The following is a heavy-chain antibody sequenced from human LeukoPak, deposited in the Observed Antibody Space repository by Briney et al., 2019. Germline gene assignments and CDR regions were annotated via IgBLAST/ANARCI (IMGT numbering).Heavy chain of an antibody. V-gene: IGHV3-21*01. CDR1: GFTFSTYS. CDR2: ITSSSSYI. Sequence: GGSLRLSCAASGFTFSTYSMNWVRQAPGKGLEWVSSITSSSSYIYYADSVKGRFTISRDNAKNSLYLQVNSLRAEDTAVYYCARVPGDVWGQGTTVTVCS. J-gene: IGHJ6*02. CDR3: ARVPGDV.